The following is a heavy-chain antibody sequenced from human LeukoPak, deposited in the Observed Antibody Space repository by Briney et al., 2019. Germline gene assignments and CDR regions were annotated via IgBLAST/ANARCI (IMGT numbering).Heavy chain of an antibody. V-gene: IGHV1-18*01. Sequence: ASVKVSCKASGYTFTSYGISWVRQAPGQGLEWMGWISAYNGNTNYAQKLQGRVTMTIDTSTSTAYMELRSLRFDDTAVYYCARGAAPSYYYDSSGYHEGAYFDYWGQGTLVTVSS. CDR3: ARGAAPSYYYDSSGYHEGAYFDY. J-gene: IGHJ4*02. CDR2: ISAYNGNT. CDR1: GYTFTSYG. D-gene: IGHD3-22*01.